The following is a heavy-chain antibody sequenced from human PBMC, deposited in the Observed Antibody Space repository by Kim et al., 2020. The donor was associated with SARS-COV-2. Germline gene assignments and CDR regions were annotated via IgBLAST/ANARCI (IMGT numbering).Heavy chain of an antibody. Sequence: GGSLRLSCAASGFTFSSYTMSWVRQAPGKGLEWVSAISGSGGSTYYADSVKGRFTISRDNSKNTLYLQMNSLRAEDTAVYYCAKDVPFSYYDSRGGYFDYWGQGTLVTVSS. V-gene: IGHV3-23*01. CDR1: GFTFSSYT. CDR3: AKDVPFSYYDSRGGYFDY. J-gene: IGHJ4*02. CDR2: ISGSGGST. D-gene: IGHD3-22*01.